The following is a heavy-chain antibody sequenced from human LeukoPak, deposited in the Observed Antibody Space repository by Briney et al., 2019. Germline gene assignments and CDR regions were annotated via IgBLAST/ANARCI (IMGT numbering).Heavy chain of an antibody. CDR1: SGSISSYY. V-gene: IGHV4-4*07. D-gene: IGHD6-13*01. CDR2: IYASGNT. Sequence: SETLSLTCSVSSGSISSYYWSWVRQPAGKGLEWIGRIYASGNTNYNPSLKGRATMTVDTSKNQFSLNLSSVTAADTAVYYCARGRGSSWYYFDSWGQGTLVTVSS. J-gene: IGHJ4*02. CDR3: ARGRGSSWYYFDS.